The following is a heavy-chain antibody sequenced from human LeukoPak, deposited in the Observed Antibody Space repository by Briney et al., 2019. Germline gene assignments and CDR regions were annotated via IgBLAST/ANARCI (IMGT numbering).Heavy chain of an antibody. Sequence: PGGSLRLSCVASGFTFSSYSMNWVRQAPGKGLEWVSVIYSAGTTYYADSVKGRFTISRDNSKNTLYLQMNSLRAEDTAVYYCAREGSSGWYEFWFDPWGQGTLVTVSS. CDR2: IYSAGTT. V-gene: IGHV3-66*01. D-gene: IGHD6-19*01. CDR3: AREGSSGWYEFWFDP. J-gene: IGHJ5*02. CDR1: GFTFSSYS.